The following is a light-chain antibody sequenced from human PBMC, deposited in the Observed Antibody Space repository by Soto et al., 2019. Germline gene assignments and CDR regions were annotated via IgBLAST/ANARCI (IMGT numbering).Light chain of an antibody. CDR1: QSISSW. CDR3: QQYNSYSLT. Sequence: DIQMTQSPSTLSASVGDRVTITCRASQSISSWLAWYQQKPGKAPKLLIYDASSLESGVPSRFSGSGSGTEFTLTISSRQPDDFATYYCQQYNSYSLTFGQGTKVEIK. J-gene: IGKJ1*01. CDR2: DAS. V-gene: IGKV1-5*01.